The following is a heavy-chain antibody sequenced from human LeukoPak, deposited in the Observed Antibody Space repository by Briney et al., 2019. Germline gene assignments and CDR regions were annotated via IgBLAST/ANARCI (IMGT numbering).Heavy chain of an antibody. CDR1: GVSISSGSNY. J-gene: IGHJ3*02. CDR3: ARSDGYGLVGI. V-gene: IGHV4-39*07. D-gene: IGHD3-10*01. CDR2: IYSSGST. Sequence: TSETLSLTCRVSGVSISSGSNYWGWIRQPPGKTLEWIGSIYSSGSTYYNSSLKSRVIILIDTAKNHFSLNLSSVTAADTAVYYCARSDGYGLVGIWGQGTMVTVSS.